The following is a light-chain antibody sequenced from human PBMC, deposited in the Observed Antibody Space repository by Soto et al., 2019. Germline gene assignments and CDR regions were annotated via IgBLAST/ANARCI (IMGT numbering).Light chain of an antibody. Sequence: EIVMTQSPATLSVSPGERATLSCRASQSVSSNLAWYQQKPGQAPRLLIYGASTRATGIPDRFSGSGSGTEFTLTISRLQAEDFAVDYCQQYNNWPSYTFGQGTKLEIK. CDR2: GAS. V-gene: IGKV3-15*01. J-gene: IGKJ2*01. CDR1: QSVSSN. CDR3: QQYNNWPSYT.